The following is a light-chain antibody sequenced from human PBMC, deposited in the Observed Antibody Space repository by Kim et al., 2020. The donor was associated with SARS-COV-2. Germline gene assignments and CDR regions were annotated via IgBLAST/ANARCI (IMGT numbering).Light chain of an antibody. Sequence: HPASISCTASQGLVLSDGNAYLNWFQQRPGQSPRRLMYKVSNRDSGVPDRFSGSVSGADFTLKISSVEVEDIGVYFCVQSSHWPYTFGQGTKLEI. CDR1: QGLVLSDGNAY. CDR2: KVS. CDR3: VQSSHWPYT. V-gene: IGKV2-30*02. J-gene: IGKJ2*01.